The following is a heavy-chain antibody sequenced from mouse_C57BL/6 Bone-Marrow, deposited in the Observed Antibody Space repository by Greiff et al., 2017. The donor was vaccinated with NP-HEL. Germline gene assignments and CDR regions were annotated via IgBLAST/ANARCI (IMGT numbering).Heavy chain of an antibody. CDR2: IYPGSGST. Sequence: QVQLQQSGAELVKPGASVKMSCKASGYTFTSYCMTWVKQRPGQGLEWIGDIYPGSGSTNYNEKFKGKATLTVDTSSSTGYMQLSSLTSEDSAVYYWARDGGNYVAWFAYWGQGTLVTVSA. V-gene: IGHV1-55*01. D-gene: IGHD2-1*01. J-gene: IGHJ3*01. CDR1: GYTFTSYC. CDR3: ARDGGNYVAWFAY.